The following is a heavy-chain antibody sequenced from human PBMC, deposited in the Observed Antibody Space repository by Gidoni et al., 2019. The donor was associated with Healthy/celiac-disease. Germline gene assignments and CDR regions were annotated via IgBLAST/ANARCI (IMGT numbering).Heavy chain of an antibody. CDR3: ARSEGYYGSGWPFDY. J-gene: IGHJ4*02. V-gene: IGHV4-61*02. Sequence: QVQLQESGPGLVKPSQTLSLTCTVSGGSISSGSYYWSWIRQPAGKGREWIGRIYTSGSTNYNPSIKSRVTISVDTSKNQFYLKLSSVTAADTAVYYCARSEGYYGSGWPFDYWGQGTLVTVSA. CDR2: IYTSGST. D-gene: IGHD3-10*01. CDR1: GGSISSGSYY.